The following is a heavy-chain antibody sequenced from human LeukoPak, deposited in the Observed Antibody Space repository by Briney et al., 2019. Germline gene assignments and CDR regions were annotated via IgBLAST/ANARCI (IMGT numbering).Heavy chain of an antibody. V-gene: IGHV1-2*02. D-gene: IGHD3-22*01. CDR3: ARAVYYYDSSGYYYRSFDY. CDR2: INPNSGGT. J-gene: IGHJ4*02. Sequence: GASVKVSCKASGYTFTSYGISWVRQAPGQGLEWMGWINPNSGGTNYAQKFQGRVTMTRDTSISTAYMELSGLRSDDTAVYYCARAVYYYDSSGYYYRSFDYWGQGTLVTVSS. CDR1: GYTFTSYG.